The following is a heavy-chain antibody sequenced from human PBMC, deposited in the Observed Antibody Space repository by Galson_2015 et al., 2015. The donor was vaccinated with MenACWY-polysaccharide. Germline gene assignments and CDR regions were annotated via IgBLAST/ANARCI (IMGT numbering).Heavy chain of an antibody. D-gene: IGHD2-2*01. CDR3: ASAGCLSNSCYPSDY. J-gene: IGHJ4*02. CDR2: ITSTSSYI. CDR1: GFTFSSYN. Sequence: RLSCAASGFTFSSYNMNWVRQPPGKGLEWVSSITSTSSYIYYADSVKGRFTISRDNAKNSLYLQMNSLRAEDTAVYYCASAGCLSNSCYPSDYWGQGTLVTVSS. V-gene: IGHV3-21*01.